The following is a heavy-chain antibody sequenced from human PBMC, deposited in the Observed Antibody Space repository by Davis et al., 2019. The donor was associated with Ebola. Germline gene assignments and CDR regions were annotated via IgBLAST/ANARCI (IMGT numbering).Heavy chain of an antibody. J-gene: IGHJ4*02. CDR2: IYYSGST. CDR3: ARGTGPVDY. V-gene: IGHV4-59*08. Sequence: MPSETLSLTCTVSGGSITSYYWNWIRQPPGKGLEWIGYIYYSGSTNYNPSFKSRVTISVDTSKNQFSLKLSSVTVADTAVYYCARGTGPVDYWGQGTLVTVSS. D-gene: IGHD1-14*01. CDR1: GGSITSYY.